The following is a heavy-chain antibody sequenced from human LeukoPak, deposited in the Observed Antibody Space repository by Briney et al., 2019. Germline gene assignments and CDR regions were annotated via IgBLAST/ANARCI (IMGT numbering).Heavy chain of an antibody. D-gene: IGHD2-21*01. V-gene: IGHV3-48*03. Sequence: GGSLRLSCAASGFTFSSYEMNWVRQAPGKGLEWVSYISSSGSTIYYADSVKGRFTISRDNAKNSLYLHMNSLRAEDTAVYYCARGGHIYYYYYGMDVWGQGTTVTVSS. CDR1: GFTFSSYE. J-gene: IGHJ6*02. CDR3: ARGGHIYYYYYGMDV. CDR2: ISSSGSTI.